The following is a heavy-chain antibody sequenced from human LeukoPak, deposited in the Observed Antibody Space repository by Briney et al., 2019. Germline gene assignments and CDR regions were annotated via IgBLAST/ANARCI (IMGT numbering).Heavy chain of an antibody. CDR1: GFSFSDHN. V-gene: IGHV3-21*01. CDR2: ISSRSNYI. CDR3: ARDYLGFGESGFDY. J-gene: IGHJ4*02. D-gene: IGHD3-10*01. Sequence: GGSLRLSCAVSGFSFSDHNMNWVRQAPGKGLEWVASISSRSNYIYYADSLKGRVTVSRDNARNSLFLQMTSLRAEDTAVYYCARDYLGFGESGFDYWGQGTLVIVSS.